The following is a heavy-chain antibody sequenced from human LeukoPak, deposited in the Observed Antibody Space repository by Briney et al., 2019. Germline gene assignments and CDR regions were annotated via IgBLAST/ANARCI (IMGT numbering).Heavy chain of an antibody. Sequence: SETLSLTCTVSGGSISSGSYYWSWIRQPAGKGPEWIGRIYTSGSTNYNPSLKSRVTISVDTSKNQFSLKLSSVTAADTAVYYCARDFIGWEFNAFDIWGQGTMVTVSS. CDR3: ARDFIGWEFNAFDI. D-gene: IGHD1-26*01. V-gene: IGHV4-61*02. CDR1: GGSISSGSYY. J-gene: IGHJ3*02. CDR2: IYTSGST.